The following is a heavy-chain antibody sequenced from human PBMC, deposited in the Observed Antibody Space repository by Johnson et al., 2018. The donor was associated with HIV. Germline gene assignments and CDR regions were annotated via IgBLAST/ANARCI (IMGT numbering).Heavy chain of an antibody. CDR3: AKDLVVTAPGAFDI. CDR1: GFTFSDYY. CDR2: ISSSGSTI. V-gene: IGHV3-11*04. Sequence: QVQLVESGGGLVKPGGSLRLSCAASGFTFSDYYMSWIRQAPGKGLEWVSYISSSGSTIYYADSVKGRFTISRDNSKNTLSLQMNSLISEDTAVYYCAKDLVVTAPGAFDIWGQGTMVTVSS. J-gene: IGHJ3*02. D-gene: IGHD2-21*02.